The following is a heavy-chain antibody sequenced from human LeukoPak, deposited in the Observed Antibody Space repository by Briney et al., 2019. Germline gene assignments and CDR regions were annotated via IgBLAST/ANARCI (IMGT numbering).Heavy chain of an antibody. V-gene: IGHV3-74*01. CDR1: GVSVSNKY. J-gene: IGHJ5*02. D-gene: IGHD4-11*01. Sequence: PGESLRLPCAAPGVSVSNKYMSGVRQPPGKGLVWVSSISSDGGTTAYAYSVKGQFAISRDNAKNALYLQMNSLRGEDTAVYYCARDHSPGWFDPWGQGTLVTVSS. CDR3: ARDHSPGWFDP. CDR2: ISSDGGTT.